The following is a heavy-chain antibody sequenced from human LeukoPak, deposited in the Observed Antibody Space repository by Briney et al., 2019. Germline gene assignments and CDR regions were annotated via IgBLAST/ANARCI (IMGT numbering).Heavy chain of an antibody. Sequence: GALRLSCAASGFTFSSYSMNWVRQAPGKGLEWVSSISSSSSSIYYADSVKGRFTISRDSAKNSLYLQMNSLRAEDTAVYYCARASGDIVETATMGSYWGQGTLVAVSS. CDR1: GFTFSSYS. CDR2: ISSSSSSI. CDR3: ARASGDIVETATMGSY. V-gene: IGHV3-21*01. D-gene: IGHD5-18*01. J-gene: IGHJ4*02.